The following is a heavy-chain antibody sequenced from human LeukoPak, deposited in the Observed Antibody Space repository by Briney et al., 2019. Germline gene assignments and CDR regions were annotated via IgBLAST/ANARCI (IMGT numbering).Heavy chain of an antibody. V-gene: IGHV1-18*01. CDR1: GYSFTSYG. Sequence: GESLKISCKASGYSFTSYGISWVRQAPGQGLEWMGWISAYNGNTNYAQRLQGRVTMTTDTSTSTAYMELRSLRSDDTAVYYCARGNSGRKALFYYYYGMDVWGQGTTVTVSS. D-gene: IGHD1-26*01. CDR3: ARGNSGRKALFYYYYGMDV. J-gene: IGHJ6*02. CDR2: ISAYNGNT.